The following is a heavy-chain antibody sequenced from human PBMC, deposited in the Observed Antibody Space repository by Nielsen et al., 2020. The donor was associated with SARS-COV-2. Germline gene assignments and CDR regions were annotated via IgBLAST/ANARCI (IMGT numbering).Heavy chain of an antibody. CDR2: IYHSGST. V-gene: IGHV4-38-2*02. D-gene: IGHD3-10*01. CDR1: GYSISSGYY. CDR3: ARAWGYGSGSYTVGWFDP. Sequence: SETLSLTCTVSGYSISSGYYWGWIRQPPGKWLEWIGSIYHSGSTYYNPSLKSRVTISVDTSKNQFSLKLSSVTAADTAVYYCARAWGYGSGSYTVGWFDPWGQGTLVTVSS. J-gene: IGHJ5*02.